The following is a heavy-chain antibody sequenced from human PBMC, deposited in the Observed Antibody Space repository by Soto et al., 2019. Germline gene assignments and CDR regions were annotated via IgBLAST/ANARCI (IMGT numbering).Heavy chain of an antibody. CDR2: ISYDGSNK. Sequence: GSLRLSCAASGFTFSSYGMHWVRQAPGKGLEWVAVISYDGSNKYYADSVKGRFTISRDNSKNTLYLQMNSLRAEDTAVYYCAKATPMIFGVVKDALDIWGQGTMVTGSS. CDR3: AKATPMIFGVVKDALDI. V-gene: IGHV3-30*18. J-gene: IGHJ3*02. D-gene: IGHD3-3*01. CDR1: GFTFSSYG.